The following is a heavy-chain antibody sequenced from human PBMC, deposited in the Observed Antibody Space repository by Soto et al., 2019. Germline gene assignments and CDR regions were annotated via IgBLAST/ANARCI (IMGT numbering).Heavy chain of an antibody. Sequence: SQTLSLTXAISGDSVSSNSAAWNWIRQSPSRGLEWLGRTYYRSKWYNDYAVSVKSRITINPDTSKNQFSLQLNSVTPEDTAVYYCERDFMDCSGGSCWYYFDYWGQGTLVTVSS. V-gene: IGHV6-1*01. CDR2: TYYRSKWYN. D-gene: IGHD2-15*01. CDR3: ERDFMDCSGGSCWYYFDY. CDR1: GDSVSSNSAA. J-gene: IGHJ4*02.